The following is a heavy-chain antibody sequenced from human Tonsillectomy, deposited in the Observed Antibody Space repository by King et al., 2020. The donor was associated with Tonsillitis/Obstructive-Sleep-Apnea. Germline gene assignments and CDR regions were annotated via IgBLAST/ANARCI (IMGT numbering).Heavy chain of an antibody. D-gene: IGHD3-22*01. CDR3: ARGVYYYDSSGYYKLFAFDI. J-gene: IGHJ3*02. V-gene: IGHV1-8*01. Sequence: VQLVESGAEVKKPGASVKVSCKASGYTFTSYDINWVRQATGQGLEWMGWMNPNSGNTGYAQKFQGRVTMTRNTSISTAYMELSSLRSEDTAVYYCARGVYYYDSSGYYKLFAFDIWGQGTMVTVSS. CDR1: GYTFTSYD. CDR2: MNPNSGNT.